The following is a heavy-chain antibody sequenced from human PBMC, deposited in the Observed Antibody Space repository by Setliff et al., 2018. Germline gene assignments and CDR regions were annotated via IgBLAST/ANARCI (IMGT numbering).Heavy chain of an antibody. CDR2: INTGNGNT. V-gene: IGHV1-3*04. D-gene: IGHD3-10*01. J-gene: IGHJ3*02. CDR3: ARIKSSLVRGVISAFDI. CDR1: GCTFTSYA. Sequence: ASVKVSCKASGCTFTSYAMHWVRQAPGQRLEWMGWINTGNGNTKYSQQFQGRVTITRDTSANTAYMELSSLRSEDTAVYYCARIKSSLVRGVISAFDIWGQGTMVTVSS.